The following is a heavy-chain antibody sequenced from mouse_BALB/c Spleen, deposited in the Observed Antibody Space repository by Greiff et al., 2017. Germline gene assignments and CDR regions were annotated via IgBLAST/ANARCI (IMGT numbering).Heavy chain of an antibody. CDR1: GFTFSSYA. CDR3: ARDSSGYVFDY. Sequence: EVQLVESGGGLVKPGGSLKLSCAASGFTFSSYAMSWVRQSPEKRLEWVAEISSGGSYTYYPDTVTGRFTISRDNAKNTLYLEMSSLRSEDTAMYYCARDSSGYVFDYWGQGTTLTVSS. J-gene: IGHJ2*01. CDR2: ISSGGSYT. V-gene: IGHV5-9-4*01. D-gene: IGHD3-1*01.